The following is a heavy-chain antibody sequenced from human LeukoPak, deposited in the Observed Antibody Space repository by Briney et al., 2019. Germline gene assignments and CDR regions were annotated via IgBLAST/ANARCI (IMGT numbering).Heavy chain of an antibody. J-gene: IGHJ4*02. CDR3: SRQTVSCHDF. V-gene: IGHV3-73*01. D-gene: IGHD2-2*01. Sequence: PGGSLRLSCAASGFSLSDSHMHWVRQAPGKGLEWVGHIRSRRDNYATAYGVSVQGRFTISRDDSNNMAYLHMNSLTADDTAVYYCSRQTVSCHDFWGQGTLVTVSS. CDR1: GFSLSDSH. CDR2: IRSRRDNYAT.